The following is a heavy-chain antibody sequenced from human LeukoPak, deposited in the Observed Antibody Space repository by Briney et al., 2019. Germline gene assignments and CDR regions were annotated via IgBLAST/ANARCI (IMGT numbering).Heavy chain of an antibody. V-gene: IGHV4-31*03. Sequence: SETLSLTCTVSGGSISSGGYYWSWIRQHPGKGLEWIGYIYYSGSTYYNPSLKSRVTISVDTSKNQFSLKLSSVTAADTAVCYCARDTAVAGTYDYWGQGTLVTVSS. J-gene: IGHJ4*02. CDR2: IYYSGST. CDR3: ARDTAVAGTYDY. CDR1: GGSISSGGYY. D-gene: IGHD6-19*01.